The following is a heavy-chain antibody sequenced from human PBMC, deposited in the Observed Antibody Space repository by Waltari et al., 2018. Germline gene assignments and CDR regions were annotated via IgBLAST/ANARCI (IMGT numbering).Heavy chain of an antibody. CDR1: GFTFSSYG. D-gene: IGHD3-3*01. Sequence: GGGVVQPGRSLRLSCAASGFTFSSYGMHWVRQAPGKGLEWVAVIWYDGSNKYYADSVKGRFTISRDNSKNTLYLQMNSLRAEDTAVYYCARDPGDFWSGYSLRDWGQGTLVTVSS. J-gene: IGHJ4*02. V-gene: IGHV3-33*01. CDR3: ARDPGDFWSGYSLRD. CDR2: IWYDGSNK.